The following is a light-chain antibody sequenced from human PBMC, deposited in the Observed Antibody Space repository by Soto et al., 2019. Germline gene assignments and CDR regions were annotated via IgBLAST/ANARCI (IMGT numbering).Light chain of an antibody. V-gene: IGLV2-23*03. CDR3: CSFVGSTTVLV. Sequence: QSVLTQPASVSGSPGQSITISYTGTSSYIFVSWYQHHPGKLPKLIIYEGTKRASGVSNRFSASGSGNTASLTIAGLQAEDEADYYCCSFVGSTTVLVFGGGTKLTVL. CDR1: SSYIF. J-gene: IGLJ2*01. CDR2: EGT.